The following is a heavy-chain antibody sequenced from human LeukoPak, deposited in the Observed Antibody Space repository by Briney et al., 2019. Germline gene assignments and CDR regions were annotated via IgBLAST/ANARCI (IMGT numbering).Heavy chain of an antibody. CDR3: ARDGGAINWFDP. V-gene: IGHV4-61*02. Sequence: SQTLSLTCTVSGGSISSGSYYWSWIRQPAGKGLEWIGRIYTSGSTNYNPSLKSRVTISVDTSKNKFSLKLSSVTAADTAVYYCARDGGAINWFDPWGQGTLVTVSS. D-gene: IGHD3-10*01. J-gene: IGHJ5*02. CDR2: IYTSGST. CDR1: GGSISSGSYY.